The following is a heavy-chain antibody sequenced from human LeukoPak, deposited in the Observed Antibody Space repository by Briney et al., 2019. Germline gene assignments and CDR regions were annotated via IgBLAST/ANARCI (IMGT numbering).Heavy chain of an antibody. J-gene: IGHJ4*02. CDR3: TIPDLTDSSGYSGY. CDR1: GFTFSGSA. Sequence: GGSLRLSCAASGFTFSGSAMHWVRQASGKGLEWVGRIRSKANSYATTYAASVKGRFTISRDDSKNTAYLQMNSLKTEDTAVYYSTIPDLTDSSGYSGYWGQGTLVTVSS. V-gene: IGHV3-73*01. D-gene: IGHD3-22*01. CDR2: IRSKANSYAT.